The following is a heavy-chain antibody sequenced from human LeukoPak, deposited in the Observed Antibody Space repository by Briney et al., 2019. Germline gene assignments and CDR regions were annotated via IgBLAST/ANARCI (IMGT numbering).Heavy chain of an antibody. CDR3: ARGFFDY. J-gene: IGHJ4*02. V-gene: IGHV4-61*02. CDR1: GYSISSGYY. CDR2: IYTSGST. Sequence: PSETLSLTCAVSGYSISSGYYWSWIRQPAGKGLEWIGRIYTSGSTNYNPSLKSRVTISVDTSKNQFSLKLSSVTAADTAVYYCARGFFDYWGQGTLVTVSS.